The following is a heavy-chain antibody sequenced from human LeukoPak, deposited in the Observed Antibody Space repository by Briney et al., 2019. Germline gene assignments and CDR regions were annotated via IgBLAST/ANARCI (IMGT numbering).Heavy chain of an antibody. CDR2: ISGSGAYT. Sequence: GGSLRLSCAASGFTFSTYAMSWVRQAPGKGLKWVSTISGSGAYTFYADSVKGRFTISRDNSKNTLYLQMNSLRDEDTAVYYCAKETGASYDYPLDYWGQRTLVTVPS. CDR3: AKETGASYDYPLDY. CDR1: GFTFSTYA. J-gene: IGHJ4*02. V-gene: IGHV3-23*01. D-gene: IGHD5-18*01.